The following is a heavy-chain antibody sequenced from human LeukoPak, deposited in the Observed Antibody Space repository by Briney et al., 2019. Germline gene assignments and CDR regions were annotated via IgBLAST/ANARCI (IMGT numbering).Heavy chain of an antibody. J-gene: IGHJ2*01. CDR2: MNPNSGNT. V-gene: IGHV1-8*02. D-gene: IGHD6-13*01. CDR3: ATRLGRAAARSNWYFDL. Sequence: GSSVKVSCKASGGTFSSYAISWVRQAPGQGLEWMGWMNPNSGNTGYAQKFQGRVTMTRNTSISTAYMELSSLRSEDTAVYYCATRLGRAAARSNWYFDLWGRGTLVTVSS. CDR1: GGTFSSYA.